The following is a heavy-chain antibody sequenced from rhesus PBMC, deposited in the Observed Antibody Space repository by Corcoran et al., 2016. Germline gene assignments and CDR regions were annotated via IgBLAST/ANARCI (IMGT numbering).Heavy chain of an antibody. D-gene: IGHD6-13*01. Sequence: EVQLVESGGGLVQPGGSLRLSCAASGFTFSSYWMYWVRQAPGKGLVWVSRISSDGSSTSYADSVKGRFTISRENAKNSLYLQMNSLRAEDTAVYYCAKAIAANIFDYWGQGVLVTVSS. J-gene: IGHJ4*01. CDR3: AKAIAANIFDY. CDR2: ISSDGSST. V-gene: IGHV3-119*01. CDR1: GFTFSSYW.